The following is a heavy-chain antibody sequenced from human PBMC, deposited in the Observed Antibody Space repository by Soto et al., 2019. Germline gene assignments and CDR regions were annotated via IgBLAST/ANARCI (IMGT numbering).Heavy chain of an antibody. CDR3: ARGLRFLEWLLFRAKAFDI. CDR1: GGSFSGYC. D-gene: IGHD3-3*01. Sequence: SETLSLTCAVYGGSFSGYCWSWIRQPPGKGLEWIGEINHSGSTNYNPSLKSRVTISVDTSKNQFSLKLSSVTAADTAVYYCARGLRFLEWLLFRAKAFDIWGQGTMVTVSS. J-gene: IGHJ3*02. V-gene: IGHV4-34*01. CDR2: INHSGST.